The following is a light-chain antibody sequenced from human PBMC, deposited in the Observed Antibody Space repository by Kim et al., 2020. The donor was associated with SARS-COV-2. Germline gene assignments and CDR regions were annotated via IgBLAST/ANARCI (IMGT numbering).Light chain of an antibody. CDR3: AAWDGRLNAYV. J-gene: IGLJ1*01. V-gene: IGLV1-44*01. Sequence: QSVLTQPPSASGTPGQWVSISCSGSFSNIGGNNVNWYQHIPGRAPRLLIHTNNQRPSGVPDLFAGSKSDTSASLAISGLQSDDEADYYCAAWDGRLNAYVFGTGTKVTVL. CDR2: TNN. CDR1: FSNIGGNN.